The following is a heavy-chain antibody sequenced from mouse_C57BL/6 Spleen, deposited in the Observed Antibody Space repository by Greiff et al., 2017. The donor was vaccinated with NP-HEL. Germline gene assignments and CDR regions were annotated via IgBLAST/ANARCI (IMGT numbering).Heavy chain of an antibody. CDR3: ASAGYYGNSHWYFDV. Sequence: VQLQQSGAELVKPGASVKISCKASGYAFSSYWMHWVKQRPGKGLEWIGEIYPGDGGTNYNGKFKGKAILTADKSSSTALMQLRSLTSEDSAVYFYASAGYYGNSHWYFDVWGTGTTVTVSS. CDR1: GYAFSSYW. D-gene: IGHD1-1*01. CDR2: IYPGDGGT. V-gene: IGHV1-80*01. J-gene: IGHJ1*03.